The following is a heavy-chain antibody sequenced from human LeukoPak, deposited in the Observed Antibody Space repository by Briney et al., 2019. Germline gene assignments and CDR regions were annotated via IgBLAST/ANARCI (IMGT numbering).Heavy chain of an antibody. V-gene: IGHV3-66*01. CDR1: GFTVSSNY. Sequence: GGSLRLSCAASGFTVSSNYMCWVRQAPGRGLEWVSVIYSGGSTYYADSVKGRFTISRDNSKNTLFLQMNSLRAGDTAVYYCARGAVTMVDYWGQGTLVTVSS. CDR3: ARGAVTMVDY. J-gene: IGHJ4*02. D-gene: IGHD3-10*01. CDR2: IYSGGST.